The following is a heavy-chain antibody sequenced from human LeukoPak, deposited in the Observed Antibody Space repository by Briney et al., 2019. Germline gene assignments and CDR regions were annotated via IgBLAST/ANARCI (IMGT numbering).Heavy chain of an antibody. J-gene: IGHJ3*02. Sequence: EASVKISCKTSGYSFTSYNLHWVRQAPGQRLEWRGIIKPGGGNTNYAQKFQGRVNMTRDTSTSTVYMELSSLKSEDTAVYYCARVRDGYNDAYDIWGQGTMVTVTS. CDR1: GYSFTSYN. D-gene: IGHD5-24*01. V-gene: IGHV1-46*01. CDR2: IKPGGGNT. CDR3: ARVRDGYNDAYDI.